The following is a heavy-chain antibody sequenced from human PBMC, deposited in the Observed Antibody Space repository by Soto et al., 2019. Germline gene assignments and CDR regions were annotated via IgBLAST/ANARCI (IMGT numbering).Heavy chain of an antibody. V-gene: IGHV3-21*01. Sequence: GGSLRLSCAASGFAFNSHWMHWVRQAPGKGLVWVSSISGSSSYTYYADSVKGRFIISRDSAKNSLSLQMNSLTVEDTAVYYCARVEGRYLSSVRMAVWGQGTTVPVSS. CDR1: GFAFNSHW. J-gene: IGHJ6*02. D-gene: IGHD3-9*01. CDR3: ARVEGRYLSSVRMAV. CDR2: ISGSSSYT.